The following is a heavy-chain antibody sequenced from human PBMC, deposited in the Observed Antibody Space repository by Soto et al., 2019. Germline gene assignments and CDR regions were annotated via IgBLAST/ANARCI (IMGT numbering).Heavy chain of an antibody. D-gene: IGHD2-15*01. CDR1: GFTFSSYG. V-gene: IGHV3-33*01. Sequence: GGSLRLSCAASGFTFSSYGMHWVRQAPGQGLEWLAVIWDDGSNKYYADSVKGRFTISRDNSKNTLYLQMNSLRAEDTAVYYCARIYPPPRVVVVAATPTDYWGQGTLVTVSS. J-gene: IGHJ4*02. CDR3: ARIYPPPRVVVVAATPTDY. CDR2: IWDDGSNK.